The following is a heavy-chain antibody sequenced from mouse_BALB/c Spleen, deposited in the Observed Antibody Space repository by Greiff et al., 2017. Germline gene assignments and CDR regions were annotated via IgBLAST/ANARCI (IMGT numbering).Heavy chain of an antibody. J-gene: IGHJ4*01. D-gene: IGHD1-2*01. Sequence: EVKLMESGPSLVKPSQTLSLTCSVTGDSITSGYWNWIRKFPGNKLEYMGYISYSGSTYYNPSLKSRISITRDTSKNQYYLQLNSVTTEDTATYYCARSPLLLYAMDYWGQGTSVTVSS. V-gene: IGHV3-8*02. CDR3: ARSPLLLYAMDY. CDR1: GDSITSGY. CDR2: ISYSGST.